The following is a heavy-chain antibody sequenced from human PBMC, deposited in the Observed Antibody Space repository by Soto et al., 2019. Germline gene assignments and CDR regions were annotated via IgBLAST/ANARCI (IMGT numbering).Heavy chain of an antibody. V-gene: IGHV1-58*01. D-gene: IGHD3-3*01. Sequence: EASVKVSFKASGFTFTSSAVQWVRQARVQRLEWIGWIVVGSGNTNYAQKFQERVTITRDMSTSTAYMELSSLRSEDTAVYYCAAGESELRFLEWLPYYYYYGMDVWGQGTTVTVSS. CDR1: GFTFTSSA. CDR2: IVVGSGNT. J-gene: IGHJ6*02. CDR3: AAGESELRFLEWLPYYYYYGMDV.